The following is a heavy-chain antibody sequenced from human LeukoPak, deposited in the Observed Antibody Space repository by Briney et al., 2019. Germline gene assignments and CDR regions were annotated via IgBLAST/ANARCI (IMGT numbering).Heavy chain of an antibody. D-gene: IGHD6-13*01. CDR3: AKVDHIAAAGSFDY. CDR1: GFTLSSYG. Sequence: GGSLRLSCAASGFTLSSYGMHWVRQASGKGLEWVAVISYDGSNKYYADSVKGRFTISRDNSKNTLYLQMNSLRAEDTAVYYCAKVDHIAAAGSFDYWGQGTLVTVSS. J-gene: IGHJ4*02. CDR2: ISYDGSNK. V-gene: IGHV3-30*18.